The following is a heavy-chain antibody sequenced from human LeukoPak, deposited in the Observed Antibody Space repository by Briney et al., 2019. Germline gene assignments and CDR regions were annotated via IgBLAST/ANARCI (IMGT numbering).Heavy chain of an antibody. V-gene: IGHV3-30*02. J-gene: IGHJ6*03. Sequence: GGSLRLSCAASGFTFRSYGMHSVRQAPGKGLEWVTFIGYDGSNKYYTDSVKGRFTISRDNSKNTLYLQMNSLRTEDTAVYYCAKDSYYYYIDVWGKGTTVTVSS. CDR3: AKDSYYYYIDV. CDR2: IGYDGSNK. CDR1: GFTFRSYG.